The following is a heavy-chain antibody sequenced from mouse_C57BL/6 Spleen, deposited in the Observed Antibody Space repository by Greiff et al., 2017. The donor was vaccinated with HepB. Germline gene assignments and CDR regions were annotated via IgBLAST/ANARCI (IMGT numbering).Heavy chain of an antibody. J-gene: IGHJ1*03. D-gene: IGHD2-4*01. V-gene: IGHV1-18*01. Sequence: VQLKQSGPELVKPGASVKIPCKASGYTFTDYNMDWVKQSHGKSLEWIGDINPNNGGTIYNQKFKGKATLTVDKSSSTAYMELRSLTSEDTAVYYCARPLRPDWYFDVWGTGTTVTVSS. CDR2: INPNNGGT. CDR1: GYTFTDYN. CDR3: ARPLRPDWYFDV.